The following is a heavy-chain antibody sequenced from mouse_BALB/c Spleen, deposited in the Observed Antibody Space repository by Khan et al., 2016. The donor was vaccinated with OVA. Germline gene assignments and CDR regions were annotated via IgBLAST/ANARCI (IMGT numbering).Heavy chain of an antibody. CDR3: VRIPIPPYHFDY. V-gene: IGHV1-4*01. J-gene: IGHJ2*01. Sequence: QIQLVQSGAELARPGASVKMSCKASGYTFTNYTIHWVKQRPGQGLEWIGYINPSSGYTNYNQNYNDKATLTTDRSSSTAYMQLSRLTSDDSAVYYCVRIPIPPYHFDYWGQGTTLTVSS. CDR1: GYTFTNYT. CDR2: INPSSGYT.